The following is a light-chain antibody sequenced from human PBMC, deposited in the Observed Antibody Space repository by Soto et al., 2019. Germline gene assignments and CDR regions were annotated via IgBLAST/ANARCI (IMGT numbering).Light chain of an antibody. CDR1: SSDIVGYNY. CDR2: EVS. CDR3: SSYTSSISHVV. V-gene: IGLV2-14*01. J-gene: IGLJ2*01. Sequence: QSALTQPASVSGSPGQSITISCTGTSSDIVGYNYVSWYQQHPGKAPKLMIYEVSNRPSGVSNRFSGSKSGNTASLTISGLQAEDEADYYCSSYTSSISHVVFGGGTQLTVL.